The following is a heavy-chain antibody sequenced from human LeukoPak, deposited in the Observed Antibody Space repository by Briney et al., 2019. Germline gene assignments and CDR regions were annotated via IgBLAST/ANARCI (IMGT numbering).Heavy chain of an antibody. J-gene: IGHJ4*02. Sequence: SETLSLTCTVSGGSISSYYWSRIRQPPGKGLEWIGYIYYSGSTNYNPSLKSRVTISVDTSKNQFSLKLSSVTAADTAVYYCARSSGWSRHYFDYWGQGTLVTVSS. D-gene: IGHD6-19*01. CDR2: IYYSGST. V-gene: IGHV4-59*01. CDR1: GGSISSYY. CDR3: ARSSGWSRHYFDY.